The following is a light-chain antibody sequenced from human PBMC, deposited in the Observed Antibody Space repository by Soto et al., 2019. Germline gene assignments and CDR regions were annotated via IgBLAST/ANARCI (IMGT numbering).Light chain of an antibody. Sequence: DIQMTQSPSSLSASVGDRVTITCQASQDISNYLNWYQQKPGKAPKLLIYDASNLETGVPSRFSGSGSGTDFTFTISSLQPEDIATYYCQQYDNLLGYTFGQGTTLEIK. CDR2: DAS. J-gene: IGKJ2*01. CDR1: QDISNY. CDR3: QQYDNLLGYT. V-gene: IGKV1-33*01.